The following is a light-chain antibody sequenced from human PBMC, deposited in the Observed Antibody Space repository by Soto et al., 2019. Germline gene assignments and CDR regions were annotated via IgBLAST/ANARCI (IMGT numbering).Light chain of an antibody. CDR3: QQHGTSGT. CDR2: GAN. Sequence: EIVLTQSPGTLSLSPGEGASLSCRASQSVSSSYLAWYQQKPGQAPRLLIYGANYRATGISDRFSGGGSGTDFTLTISRLESDDFAVYYCQQHGTSGTFGQGTKVDIK. CDR1: QSVSSSY. V-gene: IGKV3-20*01. J-gene: IGKJ1*01.